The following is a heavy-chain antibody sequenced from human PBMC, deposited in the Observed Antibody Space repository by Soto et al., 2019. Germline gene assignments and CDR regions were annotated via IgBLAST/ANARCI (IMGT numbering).Heavy chain of an antibody. J-gene: IGHJ4*02. D-gene: IGHD3-22*01. CDR2: ISFTSTTI. CDR1: GFTFSSYS. CDR3: ARQYYDTTGYYYPDY. Sequence: GGSLRLSCAASGFTFSSYSMNWVRQAPGRGLEWISYISFTSTTIYYADSVKGRFTISRDNAKNSLYLQMNSLRDEDTAVYYCARQYYDTTGYYYPDYWGQGTLVTVSS. V-gene: IGHV3-48*02.